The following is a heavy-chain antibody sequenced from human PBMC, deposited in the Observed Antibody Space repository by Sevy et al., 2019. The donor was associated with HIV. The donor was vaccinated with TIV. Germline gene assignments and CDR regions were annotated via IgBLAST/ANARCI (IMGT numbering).Heavy chain of an antibody. CDR1: GFTFSTYG. J-gene: IGHJ4*02. CDR2: MWFDGSNP. D-gene: IGHD4-17*01. V-gene: IGHV3-33*01. CDR3: ARDLEFYDYGDYGPAFMPDY. Sequence: GGSLTLSCAASGFTFSTYGMHWVRQAPGKGLEWVAVMWFDGSNPYYADSVKGRFTISRDIAKNTLHLQMNSLRAEDTAVYYCARDLEFYDYGDYGPAFMPDYWGQGTLVTVSS.